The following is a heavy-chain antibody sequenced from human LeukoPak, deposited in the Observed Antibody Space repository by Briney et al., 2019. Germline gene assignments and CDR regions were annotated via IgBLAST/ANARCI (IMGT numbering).Heavy chain of an antibody. Sequence: PGGSLRLSCAASGFTFSSYAMHWVRQAPGKGLEWVAVISYDGSSKYYADSVKGRFTISRDNSKNTLYLHMNSLRAEDTAVYYCARDYLRYCSGGSCYDLDYWGQGTLVTVSS. CDR2: ISYDGSSK. V-gene: IGHV3-30*04. J-gene: IGHJ4*02. CDR3: ARDYLRYCSGGSCYDLDY. CDR1: GFTFSSYA. D-gene: IGHD2-15*01.